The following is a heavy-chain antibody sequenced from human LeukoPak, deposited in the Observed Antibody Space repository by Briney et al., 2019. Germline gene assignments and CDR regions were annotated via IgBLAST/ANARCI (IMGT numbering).Heavy chain of an antibody. CDR2: IVVGSGNT. V-gene: IGHV1-58*01. J-gene: IGHJ6*02. D-gene: IGHD2-21*02. CDR3: AADQAEYCDGDCYNV. Sequence: GATVKVSCKASGFTFSNTAVQWVRQARGQRLEWIGWIVVGSGNTNYAQKSQERITITRGMSTRTAYMELSSLRSEDTAVYYCAADQAEYCDGDCYNVWGQGTTVTVSS. CDR1: GFTFSNTA.